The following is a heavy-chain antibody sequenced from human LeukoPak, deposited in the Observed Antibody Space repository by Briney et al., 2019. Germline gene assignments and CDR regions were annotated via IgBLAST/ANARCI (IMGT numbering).Heavy chain of an antibody. D-gene: IGHD3-9*01. CDR3: ATVLLRYFDWLPADYNDY. Sequence: ASVKVSCKVSGYTLTELSMHWVRQAPGKGLEWMGGFDPEDGETIYAQKFQGRVTMTEDTSTDTAYMELSSLRSEDTAVYYCATVLLRYFDWLPADYNDYWGQGTLVTVSS. CDR2: FDPEDGET. V-gene: IGHV1-24*01. J-gene: IGHJ4*02. CDR1: GYTLTELS.